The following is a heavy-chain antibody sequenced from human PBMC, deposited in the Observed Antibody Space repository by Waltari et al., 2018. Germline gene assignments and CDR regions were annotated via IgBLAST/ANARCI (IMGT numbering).Heavy chain of an antibody. CDR1: GFTFSSYG. Sequence: QVQLVESGGGVVQPGRSLRLSCAASGFTFSSYGMHWVRQAPGQGPGWVAVIWYDGSKKLYADSVKGRFTISRDNSKNTVYLQMNSLRAEDTAVYYCARGLVVPAAMPTGYYYGMDVWGQGTTVTVSS. V-gene: IGHV3-33*01. CDR3: ARGLVVPAAMPTGYYYGMDV. D-gene: IGHD2-2*01. CDR2: IWYDGSKK. J-gene: IGHJ6*02.